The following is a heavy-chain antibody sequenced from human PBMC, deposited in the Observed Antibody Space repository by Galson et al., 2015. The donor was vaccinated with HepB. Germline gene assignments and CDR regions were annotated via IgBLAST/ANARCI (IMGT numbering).Heavy chain of an antibody. D-gene: IGHD2-2*02. J-gene: IGHJ6*02. Sequence: SLRLSCAASGFTYGRYWMSWVRQAPGKGPEWVANIKQDGSEKFYVDSVKGRFTISRDNTKNSLYLQMNSLRAEDTAVYYCARAGYCSSNTCYNYYYYGMDVWGQGTAVTVSS. V-gene: IGHV3-7*05. CDR1: GFTYGRYW. CDR2: IKQDGSEK. CDR3: ARAGYCSSNTCYNYYYYGMDV.